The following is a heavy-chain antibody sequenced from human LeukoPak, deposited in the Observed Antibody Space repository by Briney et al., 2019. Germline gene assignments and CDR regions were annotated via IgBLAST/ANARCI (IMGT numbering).Heavy chain of an antibody. V-gene: IGHV3-23*01. J-gene: IGHJ3*01. Sequence: GGSLRLSCAASGFTFSSYAMSWVRQTPGKGLEWVSVISGSGGSTHYADSVKGRFTISRDNSKNTLYLQMNSMRAEDTAVYYCARKKSIVYYFDVFDLWGKGKMFTVSS. CDR2: ISGSGGST. D-gene: IGHD3-22*01. CDR1: GFTFSSYA. CDR3: ARKKSIVYYFDVFDL.